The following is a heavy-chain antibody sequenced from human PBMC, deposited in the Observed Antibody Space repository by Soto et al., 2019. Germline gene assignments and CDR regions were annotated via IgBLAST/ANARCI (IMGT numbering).Heavy chain of an antibody. V-gene: IGHV4-30-4*01. J-gene: IGHJ4*02. D-gene: IGHD3-22*01. CDR2: IYYSAST. CDR1: GGSISSGDYY. CDR3: ARDRKYYYDSSGYSY. Sequence: QVQLQESGPGLVKPSQTLSLTCTVSGGSISSGDYYWSWIRQPPGKGLEWIGYIYYSASTYYNPSLKSRVTISVDTSKNQFSLKLSSVTAADTAVYYCARDRKYYYDSSGYSYWGQGTLVTVSS.